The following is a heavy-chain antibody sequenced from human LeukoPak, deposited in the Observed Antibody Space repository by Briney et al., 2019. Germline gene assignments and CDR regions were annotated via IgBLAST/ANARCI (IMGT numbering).Heavy chain of an antibody. CDR2: ISAYNGNT. CDR1: GYTFTSYG. CDR3: ARSPVGFGELFAWFDP. D-gene: IGHD3-10*01. J-gene: IGHJ5*02. Sequence: ASVEVSCKASGYTFTSYGISWVRQAPGQGLEWMGWISAYNGNTNYAQKLQGRVTMTTDTSTSTAYMELRSLRSEDTAVYYCARSPVGFGELFAWFDPWGQGTLVTVSS. V-gene: IGHV1-18*01.